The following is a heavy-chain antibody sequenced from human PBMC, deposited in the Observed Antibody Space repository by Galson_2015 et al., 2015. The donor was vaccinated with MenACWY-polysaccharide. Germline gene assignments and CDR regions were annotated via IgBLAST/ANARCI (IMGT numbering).Heavy chain of an antibody. CDR3: ARGGPGVYTNSKYYFDY. Sequence: SLRLSCAASQFTFSSYPMHWVRQAPGKGLEWAAFISYDGSNEYYANSVKDRFTISRDNSKKTLYLQMNSLRAEDSAIYYCARGGPGVYTNSKYYFDYWGQGALVTVSS. CDR2: ISYDGSNE. V-gene: IGHV3-30-3*01. CDR1: QFTFSSYP. D-gene: IGHD5/OR15-5a*01. J-gene: IGHJ4*02.